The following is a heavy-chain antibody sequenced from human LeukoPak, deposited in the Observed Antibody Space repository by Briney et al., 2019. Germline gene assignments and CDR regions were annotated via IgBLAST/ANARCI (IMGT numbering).Heavy chain of an antibody. V-gene: IGHV4-34*01. CDR3: ARVGQQLVHWYFDL. CDR1: GGSFSGYY. J-gene: IGHJ2*01. CDR2: INHSGST. D-gene: IGHD6-6*01. Sequence: SETLSLTCAVYGGSFSGYYWSWIRQPPGKGLGWSGEINHSGSTNYNPSLKSRVTISVDTSKKQFSLKLSSVTAADTAVYYCARVGQQLVHWYFDLWGRGTLVTVSS.